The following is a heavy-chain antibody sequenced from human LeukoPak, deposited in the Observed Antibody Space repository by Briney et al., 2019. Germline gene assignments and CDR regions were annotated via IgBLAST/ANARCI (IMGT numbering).Heavy chain of an antibody. D-gene: IGHD3-3*01. CDR1: GFTFRSYS. J-gene: IGHJ4*02. CDR3: ASLRITIFGVVIRPFDY. V-gene: IGHV3-21*01. CDR2: ISRSSSYI. Sequence: GGSLSLSCAASGFTFRSYSMNWVRQAPGKGLAWVSSISRSSSYIYYAHSVMGRFIISRDNAKKSLYLQMNSLRSEDTAVYYRASLRITIFGVVIRPFDYWGQGTLVTVSS.